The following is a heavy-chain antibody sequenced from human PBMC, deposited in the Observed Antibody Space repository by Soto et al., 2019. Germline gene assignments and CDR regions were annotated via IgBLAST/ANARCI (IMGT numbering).Heavy chain of an antibody. CDR1: GGSISSGGYY. Sequence: QVQLQESGPGLVKPSQTLSLTCTVSGGSISSGGYYWSWIRQHPGKGLEWIGYIYYSGSTYYNPSLKSRVTISVDTSKNQCSLKLSSVTAADTAVYYCARGTLGYCSGGSCYPVDYWGQGTLVTVSS. D-gene: IGHD2-15*01. V-gene: IGHV4-31*03. CDR3: ARGTLGYCSGGSCYPVDY. J-gene: IGHJ4*02. CDR2: IYYSGST.